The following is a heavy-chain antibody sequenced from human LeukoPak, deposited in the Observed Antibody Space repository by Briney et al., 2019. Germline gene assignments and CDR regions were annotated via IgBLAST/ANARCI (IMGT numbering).Heavy chain of an antibody. J-gene: IGHJ4*02. Sequence: GGSLRLSCAASGFTFSNYGLHWVRQAPGKGLEWVAFIRSDGNIKYYADSVKGRFTISRDNSKNTLHLQMNSLRAEDTAVYYCVNMRGGAVAGTRSDYWGQGTLVTVSS. V-gene: IGHV3-30*02. CDR3: VNMRGGAVAGTRSDY. CDR2: IRSDGNIK. D-gene: IGHD6-19*01. CDR1: GFTFSNYG.